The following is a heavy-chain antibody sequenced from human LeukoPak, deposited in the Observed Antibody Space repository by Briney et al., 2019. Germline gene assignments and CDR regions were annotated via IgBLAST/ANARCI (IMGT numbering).Heavy chain of an antibody. Sequence: GGSLRLSCTASTSNFSNYNMNWVRQAPGKGLEWISYISTASSTIYYALSVRGRFTISRDNAKKTLYLQMNNLRGEDTAVYYCARDAYCSGGSCYHDAFHMWGHGTMVIVSS. CDR2: ISTASSTI. CDR1: TSNFSNYN. D-gene: IGHD2-15*01. J-gene: IGHJ3*02. CDR3: ARDAYCSGGSCYHDAFHM. V-gene: IGHV3-48*01.